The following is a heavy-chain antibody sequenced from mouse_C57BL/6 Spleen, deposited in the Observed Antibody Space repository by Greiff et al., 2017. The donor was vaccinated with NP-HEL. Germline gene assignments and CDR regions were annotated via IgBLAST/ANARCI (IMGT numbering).Heavy chain of an antibody. V-gene: IGHV5-9-1*02. CDR1: GFTFSSYA. Sequence: EVHLVESGEGLVKPGGSLKLSCAASGFTFSSYAMSWVRQTPEKRLEWVAYISSGGDYIYSADTVKGRFPISRHNARNTLYLQMSSLKSEDTAMYYCTRGSFYDYGSSYGDFDYWGQGTTLTVSS. CDR3: TRGSFYDYGSSYGDFDY. CDR2: ISSGGDYI. J-gene: IGHJ2*01. D-gene: IGHD1-1*01.